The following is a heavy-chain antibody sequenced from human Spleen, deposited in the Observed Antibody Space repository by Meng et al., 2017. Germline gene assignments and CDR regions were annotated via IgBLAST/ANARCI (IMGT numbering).Heavy chain of an antibody. CDR1: GFSFGDAW. Sequence: GESLKISCEASGFSFGDAWMSWVRQSPGKGLECVGRIKSEADGRIIDYAAPVKGRFTISRDDSQNTLYLQMDSLKTEDTAVYYCTTDLPFTEGGVITTWGQGTLVTVSS. CDR2: IKSEADGRII. D-gene: IGHD3-16*02. CDR3: TTDLPFTEGGVITT. J-gene: IGHJ5*02. V-gene: IGHV3-15*01.